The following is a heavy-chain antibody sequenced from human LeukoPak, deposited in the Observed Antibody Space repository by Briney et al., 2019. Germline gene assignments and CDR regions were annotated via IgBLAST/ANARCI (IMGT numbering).Heavy chain of an antibody. V-gene: IGHV4-34*01. CDR1: GGSFSGYS. Sequence: SGTLCLSCALYGGSFSGYSWSWIRQPPRKGLEWVGEITHSRPTNYNPSLKSRVTISVDTSKHHLSLQLSTVTAAATAVYYRARSAPPPAGAYLANFANFDYWGQGTLVTVSS. CDR2: ITHSRPT. J-gene: IGHJ4*02. CDR3: ARSAPPPAGAYLANFANFDY. D-gene: IGHD2/OR15-2a*01.